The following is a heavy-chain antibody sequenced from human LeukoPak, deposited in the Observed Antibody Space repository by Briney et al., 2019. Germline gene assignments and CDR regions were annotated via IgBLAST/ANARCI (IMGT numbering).Heavy chain of an antibody. J-gene: IGHJ3*02. V-gene: IGHV4-59*08. D-gene: IGHD2-8*01. CDR3: ARRYCTNGVCYRSAFDI. CDR1: GGSISSFY. Sequence: SETLSLTCTVSGGSISSFYWSWIRQPPGKGLEWIGYIYYSGSTNYNPSLKSRVTISLDTSKNQFSLKLSSVTAADTAVYYCARRYCTNGVCYRSAFDIWGQGTMVTVSS. CDR2: IYYSGST.